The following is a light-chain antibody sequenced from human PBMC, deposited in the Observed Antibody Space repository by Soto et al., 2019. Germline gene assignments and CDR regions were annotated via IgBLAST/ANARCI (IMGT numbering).Light chain of an antibody. CDR1: QDIRSY. V-gene: IGKV1-6*01. CDR2: AAS. Sequence: AIQMTQSPSSLYASVGDRVTITCRASQDIRSYLGWYQQKPGKAPKLLIFAASNLHSGVPSRFSGSGSGTDFTLTISSLHPEDFATYYCLQDLSYPRTFGQGTKVDIK. J-gene: IGKJ1*01. CDR3: LQDLSYPRT.